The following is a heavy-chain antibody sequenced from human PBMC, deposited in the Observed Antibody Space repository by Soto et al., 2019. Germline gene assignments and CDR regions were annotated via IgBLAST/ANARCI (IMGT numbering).Heavy chain of an antibody. CDR1: GGTFSSYA. V-gene: IGHV1-69*12. CDR2: IIPIFGTA. CDR3: ARGITGTVTYSYGLDV. D-gene: IGHD1-20*01. J-gene: IGHJ6*02. Sequence: QVQLVQSGAEVKKPGSSMKVSCKASGGTFSSYAISWVRQAPGQGLEWMGGIIPIFGTADYAQKFHGRVTITAXXXTXXAYMELSSLRSEDTAVYYCARGITGTVTYSYGLDVWGQGTTVTVSS.